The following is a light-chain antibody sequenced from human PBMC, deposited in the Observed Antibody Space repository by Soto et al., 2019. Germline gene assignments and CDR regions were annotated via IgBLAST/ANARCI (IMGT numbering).Light chain of an antibody. J-gene: IGKJ2*01. V-gene: IGKV4-1*01. Sequence: DIVMTQSPDSLAVSLGERVTISCKSSQNILYSHDNKNYLAWYQHKAGQSPKLLFYWASTPESGVPGRFSGSGSGTDFTLTITSLQAEDVAAYYCQQYSIAPHTFGQGTKLEIK. CDR3: QQYSIAPHT. CDR2: WAS. CDR1: QNILYSHDNKNY.